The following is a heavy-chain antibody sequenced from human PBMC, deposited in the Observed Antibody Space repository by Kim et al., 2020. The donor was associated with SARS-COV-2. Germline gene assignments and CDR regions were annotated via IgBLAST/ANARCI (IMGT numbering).Heavy chain of an antibody. CDR2: ISAYNGNT. Sequence: ASVKVSCKASGYTFTLYGISWVRQAPGQGLEWMGWISAYNGNTNYAQKLQGRVTMTTDTSTSTAYMELRSLRSDDTAVYYCARDTSYYDSSGYHDGFDIWGQGTMVTVSS. V-gene: IGHV1-18*01. J-gene: IGHJ3*02. CDR3: ARDTSYYDSSGYHDGFDI. D-gene: IGHD3-22*01. CDR1: GYTFTLYG.